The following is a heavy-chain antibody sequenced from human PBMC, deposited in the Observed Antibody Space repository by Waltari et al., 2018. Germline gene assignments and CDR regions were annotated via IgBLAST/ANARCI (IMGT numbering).Heavy chain of an antibody. CDR3: AKLGDFWSGYYYFDY. V-gene: IGHV3-23*01. D-gene: IGHD3-3*01. CDR2: ISGSGGST. CDR1: SYA. J-gene: IGHJ4*02. Sequence: SYAMSWVRQAPGKGLEWVSAISGSGGSTYYADSVKGRFTISRDNSKNTLYLQMNSLRAEDTAVYYCAKLGDFWSGYYYFDYWGQGTLVTVSS.